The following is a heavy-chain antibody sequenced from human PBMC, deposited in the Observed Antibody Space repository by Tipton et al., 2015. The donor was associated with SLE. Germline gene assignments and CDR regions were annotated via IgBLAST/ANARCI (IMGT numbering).Heavy chain of an antibody. Sequence: QSGAEVKKPGSSVKVSCKASGGTFSSYAISWVRQAPGQGLEWMGGIIPIFGTANYAQKLQGRVTMTTDTSTSTAYMELRSLRSDDTAVYYCARATVTTYPEPLDYWGQGTLVTVSS. D-gene: IGHD4-17*01. CDR3: ARATVTTYPEPLDY. V-gene: IGHV1-69*05. CDR2: IIPIFGTA. J-gene: IGHJ4*02. CDR1: GGTFSSYA.